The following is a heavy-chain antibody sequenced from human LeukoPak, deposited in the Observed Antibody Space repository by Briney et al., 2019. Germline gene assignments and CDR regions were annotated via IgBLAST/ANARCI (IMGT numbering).Heavy chain of an antibody. Sequence: GASVKVSFKASGGTFISYAISWVRQAPGQGLEWMGGIIPIFGTANYAQKFQGRVTTTTDESTSTAYMELSSLRSEAAAVYYCARASYSLGNYYYYMDVWGKGTTVTVSS. CDR3: ARASYSLGNYYYYMDV. V-gene: IGHV1-69*05. CDR2: IIPIFGTA. J-gene: IGHJ6*03. CDR1: GGTFISYA. D-gene: IGHD5-18*01.